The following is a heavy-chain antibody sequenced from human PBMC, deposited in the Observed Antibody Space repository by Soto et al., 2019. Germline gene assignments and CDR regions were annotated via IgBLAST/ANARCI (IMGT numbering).Heavy chain of an antibody. CDR1: GGTFSSYA. J-gene: IGHJ5*02. V-gene: IGHV1-69*13. D-gene: IGHD6-13*01. CDR3: ARDPHSSWYSGWFDP. CDR2: IIPIFGTA. Sequence: RASVKVSCKASGGTFSSYAISWVRQAPGQGLEWMGGIIPIFGTANYAQKFQGRVTITADESTSTAYMELSSLRSEDTAVYYCARDPHSSWYSGWFDPWGQGTLVTVSS.